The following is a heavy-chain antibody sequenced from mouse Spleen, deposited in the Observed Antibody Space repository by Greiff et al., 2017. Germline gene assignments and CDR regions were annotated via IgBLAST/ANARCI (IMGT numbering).Heavy chain of an antibody. CDR3: AREDIYDGYYRYAMDY. D-gene: IGHD2-3*01. Sequence: QVQLQQPGTELVKPGASVKLSCKASGYTFTSYWMHWVKQRPGQGLEWIGNINPSNGGTNYNEKFKSKATLTVDKSSSTAYMQLSSLTSEDSAVYYCAREDIYDGYYRYAMDYWGQGTSVTVSS. J-gene: IGHJ4*01. CDR2: INPSNGGT. V-gene: IGHV1-53*01. CDR1: GYTFTSYW.